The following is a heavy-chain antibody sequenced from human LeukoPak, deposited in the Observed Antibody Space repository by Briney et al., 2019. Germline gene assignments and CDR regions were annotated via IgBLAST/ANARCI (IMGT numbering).Heavy chain of an antibody. V-gene: IGHV4-30-2*01. CDR3: ASGYYGSGSYYVDY. CDR1: GGSISSGGYS. Sequence: SQTLSLTCAVSGGSISSGGYSWSWIRQPPGKGLEWIGYIYHSGSTYYNPSLKSRVTISVDRSKNQFSLKLSSVTAADTAVYYCASGYYGSGSYYVDYWGQGTLVTVSS. D-gene: IGHD3-10*01. J-gene: IGHJ4*02. CDR2: IYHSGST.